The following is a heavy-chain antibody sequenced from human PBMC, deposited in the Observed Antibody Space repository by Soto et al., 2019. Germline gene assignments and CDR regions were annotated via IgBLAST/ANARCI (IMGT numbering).Heavy chain of an antibody. CDR2: INPNSRGT. Sequence: RXSVKVSYNASGCTFTYYCMNWVRQVPGQGFEWMGWINPNSRGTNYAQKFQGRVTMTRDTSNSTAYMELRGLRSDDTAVYYCARVTLKAGNWFDLWGQGTLVTGLL. CDR1: GCTFTYYC. CDR3: ARVTLKAGNWFDL. J-gene: IGHJ5*02. V-gene: IGHV1-2*02.